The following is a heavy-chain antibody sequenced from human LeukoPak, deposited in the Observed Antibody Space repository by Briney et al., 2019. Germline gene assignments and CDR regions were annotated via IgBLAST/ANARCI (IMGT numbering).Heavy chain of an antibody. J-gene: IGHJ5*02. D-gene: IGHD3-3*01. Sequence: SETLSLTCTVSGGSISSSSYYWGWIRQPPAKGLEWIGSIYCSGSTYYNPSLKSRITISVDMSKNQFSLKLSSVTAADTALYYCARHSGLRSPFDPWGQGTLVTVTS. CDR3: ARHSGLRSPFDP. CDR1: GGSISSSSYY. CDR2: IYCSGST. V-gene: IGHV4-39*01.